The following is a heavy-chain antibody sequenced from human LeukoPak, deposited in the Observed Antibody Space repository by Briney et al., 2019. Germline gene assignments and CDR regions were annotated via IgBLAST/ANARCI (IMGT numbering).Heavy chain of an antibody. CDR3: ARKATHVVVAAHNFDY. D-gene: IGHD2-15*01. CDR1: GFTFSSYA. Sequence: PGGSLRLSCAASGFTFSSYAMHWVRQAPGKGLEWVAVISYDGSNKYYADSVKGRFTISRDNSKNTLYLQMNSLRAEDTAVYYCARKATHVVVAAHNFDYWGQGTLVTVSS. J-gene: IGHJ4*02. CDR2: ISYDGSNK. V-gene: IGHV3-30*04.